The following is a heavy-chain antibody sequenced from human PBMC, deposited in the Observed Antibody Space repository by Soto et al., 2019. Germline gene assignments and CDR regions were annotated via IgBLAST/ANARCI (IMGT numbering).Heavy chain of an antibody. CDR2: IYPGDSDT. V-gene: IGHV5-51*01. D-gene: IGHD3-22*01. CDR1: GYSFTSYW. J-gene: IGHJ6*02. Sequence: GESLKISCKGSGYSFTSYWIGWVRQMPGKGLEWMGIIYPGDSDTRYSPSFQGQVTISADNSISTAYLQWSSLKASDTAMYYCASAVISDPYGMDVWGQGTTVTVSS. CDR3: ASAVISDPYGMDV.